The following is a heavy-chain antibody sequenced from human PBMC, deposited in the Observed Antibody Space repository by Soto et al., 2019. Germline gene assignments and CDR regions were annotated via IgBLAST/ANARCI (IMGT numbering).Heavy chain of an antibody. J-gene: IGHJ6*02. CDR1: GFTFSSYA. D-gene: IGHD3-22*01. Sequence: QVQLVESGGGVVQPGRSLRLSCAASGFTFSSYAMHWVRQAPGKGLEWVAVISYDGSNKYYADSVKGRFTISRDNSKNTRYLQMNSLRAEETAVYYCARESYYDSSGYYYGMDVWGQGTTVTVSS. CDR2: ISYDGSNK. V-gene: IGHV3-30-3*01. CDR3: ARESYYDSSGYYYGMDV.